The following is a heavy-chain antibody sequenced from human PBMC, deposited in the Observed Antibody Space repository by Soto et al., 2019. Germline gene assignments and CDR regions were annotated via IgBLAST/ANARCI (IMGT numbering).Heavy chain of an antibody. V-gene: IGHV4-30-4*01. CDR1: GGSISSGDYY. Sequence: QVQLQESGPGLVKPSQTLSLTCTVSGGSISSGDYYWSWIRQPPGKGLEWIGYIYYSGSTYYNPSLKSRVTIPVDTSKNQFSLKLSSVTAADTAVYYRARAGWNYGGGVDYWGQGTLVTVSS. CDR2: IYYSGST. CDR3: ARAGWNYGGGVDY. J-gene: IGHJ4*02. D-gene: IGHD1-7*01.